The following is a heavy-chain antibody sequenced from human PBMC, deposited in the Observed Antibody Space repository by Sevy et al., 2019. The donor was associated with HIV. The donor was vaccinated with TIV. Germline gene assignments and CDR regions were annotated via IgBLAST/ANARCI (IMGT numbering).Heavy chain of an antibody. CDR3: ARDRSDYDYIWGSYRYFD. D-gene: IGHD3-16*02. CDR1: GFTFSSYS. J-gene: IGHJ4*02. Sequence: GGSLRLSCAASGFTFSSYSMNWVRQAPGKGLEWVSYISSSSSTIYYADSVKGRFTISRDNAKNSLYLQMNSLRAEETAVYYCARDRSDYDYIWGSYRYFDWGQGTLVTVSS. V-gene: IGHV3-48*01. CDR2: ISSSSSTI.